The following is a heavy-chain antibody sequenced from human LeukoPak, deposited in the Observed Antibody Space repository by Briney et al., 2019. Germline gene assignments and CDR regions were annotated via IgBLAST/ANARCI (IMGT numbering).Heavy chain of an antibody. V-gene: IGHV3-33*08. J-gene: IGHJ4*02. D-gene: IGHD5-24*01. CDR1: GVTFSSYG. Sequence: GRSLRLSCAASGVTFSSYGMHWVRRAPGRGLEWVAVIWYDGSNTYYTDSAKGRFTISRDNSKNTLYLQMNSLRVEDTAVYYCTREPVEMATLFSFDYWGQGTLVTVS. CDR2: IWYDGSNT. CDR3: TREPVEMATLFSFDY.